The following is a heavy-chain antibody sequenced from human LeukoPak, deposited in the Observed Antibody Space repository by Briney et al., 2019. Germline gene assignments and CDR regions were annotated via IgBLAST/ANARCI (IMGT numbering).Heavy chain of an antibody. CDR1: GFTFSGYT. J-gene: IGHJ4*02. CDR2: ISSDGSKK. Sequence: PGRPLRLPCAASGFTFSGYTIHWVRQAPGKGLEWVALISSDGSKKIYADSVKGRFTISRDNSKNTLYLEMKSLRAEDTAVYYCARDNPSGGSSGWTGLDYWGQGTLVTVSS. V-gene: IGHV3-30*04. D-gene: IGHD6-19*01. CDR3: ARDNPSGGSSGWTGLDY.